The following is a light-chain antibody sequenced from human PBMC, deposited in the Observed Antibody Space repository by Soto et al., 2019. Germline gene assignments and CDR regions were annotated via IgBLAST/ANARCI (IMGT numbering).Light chain of an antibody. Sequence: EIVLTQSPATLSLSPGERATLSCRASQSVSSYLAWYQQKPGQAPRLLIYGASSRAIGIPDRFSGSGSGTDFTLTINRLETEDFAVYYCQQYGSSLFTFGPGTKVDIK. CDR1: QSVSSY. CDR2: GAS. CDR3: QQYGSSLFT. J-gene: IGKJ3*01. V-gene: IGKV3-20*01.